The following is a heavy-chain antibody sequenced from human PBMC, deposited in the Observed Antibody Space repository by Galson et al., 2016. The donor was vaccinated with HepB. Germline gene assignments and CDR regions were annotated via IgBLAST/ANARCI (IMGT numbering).Heavy chain of an antibody. CDR3: ARAIRNQLLSEY. V-gene: IGHV1-8*01. D-gene: IGHD1-14*01. CDR1: VYRFRDYD. CDR2: MNPNSGNT. J-gene: IGHJ4*02. Sequence: SVKVSCKASVYRFRDYDVSWVRQAPGQGLEWMGWMNPNSGNTGYAQGLRGRIDMTSDASINTAYMELHSLRSEDTAVYYCARAIRNQLLSEYWGQGTLITVSS.